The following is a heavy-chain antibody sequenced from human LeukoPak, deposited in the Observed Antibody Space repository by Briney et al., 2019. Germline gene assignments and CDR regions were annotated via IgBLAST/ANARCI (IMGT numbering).Heavy chain of an antibody. CDR3: ARERDDGPADY. CDR2: INPSGGST. Sequence: ASVKVSCKVSGYTLTELSMHWVRQAPGQGLEWMGIINPSGGSTSYAQKFQGRVTMTRDMSTSTVYMELSSLRSEDTAVYYCARERDDGPADYWGQGTLVTVSS. V-gene: IGHV1-46*01. J-gene: IGHJ4*02. D-gene: IGHD5-24*01. CDR1: GYTLTELS.